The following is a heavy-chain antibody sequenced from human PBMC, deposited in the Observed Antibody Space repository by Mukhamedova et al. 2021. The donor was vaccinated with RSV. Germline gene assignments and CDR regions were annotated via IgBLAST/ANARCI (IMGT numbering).Heavy chain of an antibody. CDR3: ARDREITILGVVDYFFDY. Sequence: APGKGLEWVSVIYSGGSRSIYYAESVKGRFTISRDNSKNTLYLQMNSLRVEDTAVYYCARDREITILGVVDYFFDYWGQGTLVTVS. J-gene: IGHJ4*02. V-gene: IGHV3-23*03. D-gene: IGHD3-3*01. CDR2: IYSGGSRSI.